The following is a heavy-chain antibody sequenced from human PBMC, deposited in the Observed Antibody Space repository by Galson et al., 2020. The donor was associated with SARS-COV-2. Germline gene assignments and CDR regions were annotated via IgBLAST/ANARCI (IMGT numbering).Heavy chain of an antibody. V-gene: IGHV5-51*01. CDR2: IYPGDSDT. CDR3: ARHAGLVVEPGGAFDI. J-gene: IGHJ3*02. CDR1: GYSFTSYW. Sequence: HGESLKISCKGSGYSFTSYWIGWVRQMPGKGLEWMGIIYPGDSDTRYSPSFQGQVTISADKSISTAYLQWSSLKASDTAMYYCARHAGLVVEPGGAFDIWGQWTMVTVSS. D-gene: IGHD3-10*01.